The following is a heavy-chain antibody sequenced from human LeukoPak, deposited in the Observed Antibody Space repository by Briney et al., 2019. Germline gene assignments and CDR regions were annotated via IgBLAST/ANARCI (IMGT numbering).Heavy chain of an antibody. J-gene: IGHJ6*02. CDR3: ARGSGILWFGELLAHYYGMDV. D-gene: IGHD3-10*01. V-gene: IGHV4-59*01. CDR1: GGSISSYY. Sequence: SETLSLTCTVSGGSISSYYWSWIRQPPGKGLEWIGYIYYSGSTNYNPSLKSRVTMSVDTSKNQFSLKLSSVTAADTAVYYCARGSGILWFGELLAHYYGMDVWGQGTTVTVSS. CDR2: IYYSGST.